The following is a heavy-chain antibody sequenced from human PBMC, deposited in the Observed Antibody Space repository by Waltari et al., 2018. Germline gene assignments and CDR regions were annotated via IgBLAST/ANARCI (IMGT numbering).Heavy chain of an antibody. CDR1: GFTFSSYG. J-gene: IGHJ4*02. CDR3: AKGGIVLVVSADY. CDR2: IRYGGSNK. D-gene: IGHD2-8*02. V-gene: IGHV3-30*02. Sequence: QVQLVESGGGVVQPGGSLRLSCAASGFTFSSYGMHWVRQAPGEGLEWFVFIRYGGSNKYYADSVRCRFTSARDNSKHTLYLQRNSLRAEDTAVYYCAKGGIVLVVSADYWGQGTLVTVSS.